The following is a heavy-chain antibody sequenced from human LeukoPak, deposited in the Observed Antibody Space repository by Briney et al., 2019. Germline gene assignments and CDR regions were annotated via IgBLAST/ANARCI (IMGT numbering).Heavy chain of an antibody. CDR1: GGSFSAYY. J-gene: IGHJ4*02. V-gene: IGHV4-34*01. Sequence: PPETLSLTCAVYGGSFSAYYWSWIRQPPGKGLEWIGEINHSGSTNYSPSLKSRVTISIDTSKNQFSLKLSSVTAADTAVYYCANVEMATISPPYFDYWGQGTLVTVSS. D-gene: IGHD5-24*01. CDR2: INHSGST. CDR3: ANVEMATISPPYFDY.